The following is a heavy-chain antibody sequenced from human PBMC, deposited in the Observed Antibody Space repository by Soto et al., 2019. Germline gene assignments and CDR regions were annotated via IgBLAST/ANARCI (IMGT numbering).Heavy chain of an antibody. CDR2: VSHDGTLY. V-gene: IGHV3-30*18. J-gene: IGHJ4*02. CDR3: VKDRSETWSFDY. D-gene: IGHD2-8*02. Sequence: QVQLVESGGGVVQPGRSLRLSCSASGFIYSSCAMLWVRQVPGKGLEWLAVVSHDGTLYPYADSVKGRFTISRDNSRKMLYLQMNSLRPDDTAVYYCVKDRSETWSFDYWGQGTLVTVSS. CDR1: GFIYSSCA.